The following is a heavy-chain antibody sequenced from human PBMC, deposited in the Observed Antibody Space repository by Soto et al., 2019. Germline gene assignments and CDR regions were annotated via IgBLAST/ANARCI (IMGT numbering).Heavy chain of an antibody. Sequence: GGSLRLSCGASGFTFSDYFMSWIRQAPGKGLEWISYISSGYTVYYADSVKGRLTISRDNAKNSLYLGMNSLRAEDTAVYYCARENYYDGSGYLYYFDYWGQGTPVTVSS. CDR2: ISSGYTV. CDR1: GFTFSDYF. D-gene: IGHD3-22*01. V-gene: IGHV3-11*01. CDR3: ARENYYDGSGYLYYFDY. J-gene: IGHJ4*02.